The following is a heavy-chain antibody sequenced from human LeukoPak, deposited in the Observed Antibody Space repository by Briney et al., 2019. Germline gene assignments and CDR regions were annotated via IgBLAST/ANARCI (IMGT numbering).Heavy chain of an antibody. CDR2: IYYSGST. J-gene: IGHJ6*03. V-gene: IGHV4-39*07. Sequence: PSETLSLTCTVSGGSISSSSYYWGWIRQPPGKGLEWIGSIYYSGSTYYNPSLKSRVTISVDTSKNQFSLKLSSVTAADTAVYYCARVTAGIRYYYYYMDVWGKGTTVTVSS. CDR3: ARVTAGIRYYYYYMDV. CDR1: GGSISSSSYY. D-gene: IGHD6-13*01.